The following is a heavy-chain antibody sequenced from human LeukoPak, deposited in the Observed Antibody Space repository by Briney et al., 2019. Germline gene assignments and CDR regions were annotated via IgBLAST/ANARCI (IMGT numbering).Heavy chain of an antibody. Sequence: SETLSLTCAVSGYSISSGYYWGWIRQPPGKGLEWIGSIYHSGSTYYNPSLQSRVTISVDTSKNQFSLKLSSVTAADTAVYYCARHPVTYYMDVWGKGTTVTVSS. CDR3: ARHPVTYYMDV. CDR1: GYSISSGYY. V-gene: IGHV4-38-2*01. D-gene: IGHD3-10*01. J-gene: IGHJ6*03. CDR2: IYHSGST.